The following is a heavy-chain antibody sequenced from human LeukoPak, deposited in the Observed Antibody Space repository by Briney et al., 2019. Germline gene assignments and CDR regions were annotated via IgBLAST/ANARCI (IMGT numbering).Heavy chain of an antibody. Sequence: GGSLTLPCTVCVYTFNIHPMVWPREAPGEGLVGVSGFSDSGRSIYYADSVQGRFTISRDNSKSTLYLEMNRLRAEDTAAYYSAKDRGTITMIVLVAVPGPSHCFDCCVEGALVTV. D-gene: IGHD3-22*01. CDR1: VYTFNIHP. CDR3: AKDRGTITMIVLVAVPGPSHCFDC. J-gene: IGHJ4*02. V-gene: IGHV3-23*01. CDR2: FSDSGRSI.